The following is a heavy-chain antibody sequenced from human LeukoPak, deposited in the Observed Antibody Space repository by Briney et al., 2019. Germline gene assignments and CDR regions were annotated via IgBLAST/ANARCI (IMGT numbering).Heavy chain of an antibody. J-gene: IGHJ4*02. CDR2: VSGSGNAT. CDR1: GFTFGSYA. CDR3: AKGNTGSAYSAVDH. Sequence: GGSLRLSCAASGFTFGSYALSWVRQAPGKGLEWVSTVSGSGNATYYADSVKGRFTVSRDDSKNTLHLQMDSLRAEDTALYYCAKGNTGSAYSAVDHWGQGTLVTVSS. D-gene: IGHD2-15*01. V-gene: IGHV3-23*01.